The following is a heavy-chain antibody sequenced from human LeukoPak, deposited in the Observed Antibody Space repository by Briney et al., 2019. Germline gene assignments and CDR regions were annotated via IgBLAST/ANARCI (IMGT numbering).Heavy chain of an antibody. D-gene: IGHD4-17*01. Sequence: PGGSLRLSCAASGFTFDDYAMHWVRQAPGKGLEWVSGISWNSGSIGYADSVKGRFTISRDNAENSLYLQMNSLRAEDTALYYCAKDIFRYGDYASGYFQHWGQGTLVTVSS. CDR1: GFTFDDYA. J-gene: IGHJ1*01. CDR2: ISWNSGSI. CDR3: AKDIFRYGDYASGYFQH. V-gene: IGHV3-9*01.